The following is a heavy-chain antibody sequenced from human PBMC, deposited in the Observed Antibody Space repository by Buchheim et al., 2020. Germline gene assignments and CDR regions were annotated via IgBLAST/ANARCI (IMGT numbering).Heavy chain of an antibody. D-gene: IGHD5-18*01. V-gene: IGHV4-59*08. CDR1: GGSISSYY. CDR2: IYYSGST. CDR3: ARAFSGDTAMVTWGNWFDP. Sequence: QVQLQESGPGLVKPSETLSLTCTVSGGSISSYYWSWIRQPPGKGLEWIGYIYYSGSTNYNPSLKSRVTISVDTSKNQFSLKLSSVTAADTAVYYCARAFSGDTAMVTWGNWFDPWGQGTL. J-gene: IGHJ5*02.